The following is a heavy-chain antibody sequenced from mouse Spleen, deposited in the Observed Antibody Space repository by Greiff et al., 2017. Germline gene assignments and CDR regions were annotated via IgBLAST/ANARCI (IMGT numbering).Heavy chain of an antibody. V-gene: IGHV3-6*01. CDR3: AKAGYGNSYWYFDV. CDR1: GYSITSGYY. Sequence: EVQLQESGPGLVKPSQSLSLTCSVTGYSITSGYYWNWIRPLPGNKLEWMGYISYDGSNYYNPSLKNRISITRDTSKNQVFLKLNSVTTEDTAEYYCAKAGYGNSYWYFDVWGAGTTVTVSS. D-gene: IGHD2-1*01. CDR2: ISYDGSN. J-gene: IGHJ1*01.